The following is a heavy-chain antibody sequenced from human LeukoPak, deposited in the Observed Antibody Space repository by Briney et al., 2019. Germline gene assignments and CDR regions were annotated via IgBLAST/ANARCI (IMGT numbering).Heavy chain of an antibody. CDR3: VRRADNGDFDY. V-gene: IGHV5-51*01. Sequence: GESLKISCKGSGYNFTTYWIGWVRQMPGKGLEWMGIIYPSDSDIRYSPSFQGQVTISADKSISTAYLQWSSLKASGTAMYYCVRRADNGDFDYWGQGTLVTVSS. J-gene: IGHJ4*02. CDR2: IYPSDSDI. D-gene: IGHD2-8*01. CDR1: GYNFTTYW.